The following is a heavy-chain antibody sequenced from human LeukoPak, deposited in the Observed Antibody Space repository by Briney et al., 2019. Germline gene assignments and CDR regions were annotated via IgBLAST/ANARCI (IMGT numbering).Heavy chain of an antibody. CDR3: ARDVVLGYCSSTSCYETGWFDP. J-gene: IGHJ5*02. V-gene: IGHV3-21*01. CDR1: GFTFSSYS. CDR2: ISSSSSYI. D-gene: IGHD2-2*01. Sequence: GGSLRLSCAASGFTFSSYSMNWVRQAPGKGLEWVSSISSSSSYIYCADSVKGRFTISRDNAKNSLYLQMNSLRAEDTAVYYCARDVVLGYCSSTSCYETGWFDPWGQGTLVTVSS.